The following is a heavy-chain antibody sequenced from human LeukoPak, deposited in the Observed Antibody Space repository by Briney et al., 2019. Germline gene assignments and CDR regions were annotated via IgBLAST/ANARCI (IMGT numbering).Heavy chain of an antibody. Sequence: GGSLRLSCAASGFTFSSHIMNWVRQAPGKGLEWVSYISSSSSTIYYADSVKGRFTISRDNAKNTLYLQMNSLRAEDTAVYYCARDYTVVVPAAINYYYYYGMDVWGQGTTVTVSS. J-gene: IGHJ6*02. D-gene: IGHD2-2*02. CDR2: ISSSSSTI. CDR3: ARDYTVVVPAAINYYYYYGMDV. V-gene: IGHV3-48*04. CDR1: GFTFSSHI.